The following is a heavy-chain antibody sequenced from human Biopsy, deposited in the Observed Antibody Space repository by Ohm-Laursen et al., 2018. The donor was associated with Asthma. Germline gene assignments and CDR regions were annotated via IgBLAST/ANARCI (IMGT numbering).Heavy chain of an antibody. J-gene: IGHJ6*02. CDR3: VRGSSSWHHGPFHYYYGLDV. CDR2: IYYSGTT. V-gene: IGHV4-39*01. CDR1: SGSGGYMRSGNYY. Sequence: GTLSLTCSLSSGSGGYMRSGNYYWGWIRQPPGKGLEWIGSIYYSGTTYYNPSLECRLTVSADTSKNQFSLKLTSVTAADTAVYYCVRGSSSWHHGPFHYYYGLDVWGQGTTATVSS. D-gene: IGHD6-13*01.